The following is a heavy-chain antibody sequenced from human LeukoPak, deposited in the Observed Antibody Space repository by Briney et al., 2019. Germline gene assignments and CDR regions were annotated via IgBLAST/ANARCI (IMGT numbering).Heavy chain of an antibody. CDR1: GYTFTSYG. Sequence: ASVKVSCKASGYTFTSYGISWVRQAPGQGREWMGWISAYNGNTNYAQKLQGRVTMTTDTSTSTAYMELRSLRSDDTAVYYCARVGYCSSTSCDHYYYYGMDVWGKGTTVTVSS. CDR2: ISAYNGNT. V-gene: IGHV1-18*04. CDR3: ARVGYCSSTSCDHYYYYGMDV. D-gene: IGHD2-2*01. J-gene: IGHJ6*04.